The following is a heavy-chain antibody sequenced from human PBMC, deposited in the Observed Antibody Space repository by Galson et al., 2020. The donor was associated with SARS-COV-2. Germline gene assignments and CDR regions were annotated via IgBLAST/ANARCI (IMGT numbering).Heavy chain of an antibody. CDR1: GGPISSYY. CDR2: IYSSGSS. D-gene: IGHD3-22*01. J-gene: IGHJ3*02. CDR3: AREGYYDSSGYYHHDAFDI. V-gene: IGHV4-59*01. Sequence: SETLSLTCTVSGGPISSYYWSWIRQPPGKGLEWIGYIYSSGSSNYNPSLKSRVTISLDTAKNRLSLRLSSVTAADTAVYYCAREGYYDSSGYYHHDAFDIWGQGTMVTVSS.